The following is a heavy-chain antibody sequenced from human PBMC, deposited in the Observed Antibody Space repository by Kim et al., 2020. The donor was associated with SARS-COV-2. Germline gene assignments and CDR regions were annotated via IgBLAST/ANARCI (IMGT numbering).Heavy chain of an antibody. J-gene: IGHJ5*02. V-gene: IGHV4-59*01. CDR3: ARDNYYGSGPAGFDP. Sequence: PSLKRRVTISVDTSKTQFSLKLRSVTAADTAVYYCARDNYYGSGPAGFDPWGQGTLVTVSS. D-gene: IGHD3-10*01.